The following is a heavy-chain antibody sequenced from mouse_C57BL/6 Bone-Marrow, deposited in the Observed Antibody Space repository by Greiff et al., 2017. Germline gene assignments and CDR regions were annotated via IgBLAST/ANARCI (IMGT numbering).Heavy chain of an antibody. Sequence: EVKLMESGGGLVKPGGSLKLSCAASGFTFSSYAMSWVRQTPEKRLEWVATISDGGSYTYYPDNVKGRFTISRDNAKNNPYLQMSHLKSEDTAMYYCARPYYSFYAMDYWGQGTSVTVSS. CDR2: ISDGGSYT. D-gene: IGHD2-12*01. V-gene: IGHV5-4*03. CDR3: ARPYYSFYAMDY. J-gene: IGHJ4*01. CDR1: GFTFSSYA.